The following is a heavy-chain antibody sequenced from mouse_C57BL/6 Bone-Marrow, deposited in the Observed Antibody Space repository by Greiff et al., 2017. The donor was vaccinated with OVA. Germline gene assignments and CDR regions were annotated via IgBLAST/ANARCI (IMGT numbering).Heavy chain of an antibody. D-gene: IGHD4-1*01. CDR1: GFTIKDDY. Sequence: VQLKQSGAELVRPGASVKLSCTASGFTIKDDYMHWVKQRPEQGLEWIGWIDPENGDTEYASKFQGKATITADTSSNTAYLQLSSLTAEDTSVYYCTTTGKDYWGQGTTLTVSS. J-gene: IGHJ2*01. V-gene: IGHV14-4*01. CDR2: IDPENGDT. CDR3: TTTGKDY.